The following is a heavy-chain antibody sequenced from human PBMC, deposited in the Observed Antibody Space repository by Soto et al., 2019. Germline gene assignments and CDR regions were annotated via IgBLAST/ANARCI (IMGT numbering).Heavy chain of an antibody. J-gene: IGHJ4*02. CDR1: GGTFSSYA. D-gene: IGHD4-17*01. CDR3: ARAEGASGDYLNYFDY. V-gene: IGHV1-69*13. CDR2: IIPIFGTA. Sequence: SVKVSCKASGGTFSSYASSWVRQAPGQGLEWMGGIIPIFGTANYAQKFQGRVTITADESTSTACMELSSLRSEDTAVYYCARAEGASGDYLNYFDYWGQGTLVTVSS.